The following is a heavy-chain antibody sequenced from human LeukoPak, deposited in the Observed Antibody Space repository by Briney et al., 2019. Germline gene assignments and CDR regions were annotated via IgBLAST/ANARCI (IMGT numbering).Heavy chain of an antibody. Sequence: NPSETLSLTCTVSGGSISSSSYYWGWIRQPPGKGLEWIGSIYYSGSTYYNPSLKSRVTISVDTSKNQFSLKLSSVTAADTAVYYCASRKWVPAGYFDYWGQGTLVTVSS. CDR2: IYYSGST. V-gene: IGHV4-39*01. CDR3: ASRKWVPAGYFDY. CDR1: GGSISSSSYY. J-gene: IGHJ4*02. D-gene: IGHD1-26*01.